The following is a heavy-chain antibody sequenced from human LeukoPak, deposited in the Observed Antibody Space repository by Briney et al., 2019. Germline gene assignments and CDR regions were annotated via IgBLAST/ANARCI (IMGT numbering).Heavy chain of an antibody. J-gene: IGHJ3*02. D-gene: IGHD2-2*01. CDR2: IYHSGST. V-gene: IGHV4-38-2*02. Sequence: PSETLSLTCTVSGYSISSGYYWGWIRQPPGKGLEWIGCIYHSGSTYYNPSLKSRVTISVDTSKNQFSLKLSSVTAADTAVYYCARDSRDIVVVPAASDAFDIWGQGTMVTVSS. CDR1: GYSISSGYY. CDR3: ARDSRDIVVVPAASDAFDI.